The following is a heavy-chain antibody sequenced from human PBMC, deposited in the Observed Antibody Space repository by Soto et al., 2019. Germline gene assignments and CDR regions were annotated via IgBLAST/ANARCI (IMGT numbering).Heavy chain of an antibody. D-gene: IGHD5-18*01. Sequence: QVQLVESGGGVVQPGRSLRLSCAASGFTFSSYGMHWVRQAPGKGLEWVAVIWYDGSNKYYADSVKGRFTISRDNSKNTLYLQMNSLRAEDTAVYYCARARHVDTAMAPFDYWGQGTLVTDSS. CDR3: ARARHVDTAMAPFDY. CDR1: GFTFSSYG. J-gene: IGHJ4*02. CDR2: IWYDGSNK. V-gene: IGHV3-33*01.